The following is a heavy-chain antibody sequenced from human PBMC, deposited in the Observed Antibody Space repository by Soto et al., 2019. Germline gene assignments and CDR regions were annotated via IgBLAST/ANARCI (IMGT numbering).Heavy chain of an antibody. CDR2: INHSGST. J-gene: IGHJ5*02. D-gene: IGHD6-13*01. CDR3: AREVRAREVQAAAGTGRMKNWFDP. Sequence: PSETLSLTCAVYGGSFSGYYWSWIRQPPGKGLEWIGEINHSGSTNYNPSLKSRVTISVDTSKNQFSLKLSSVTAADTAVYYCAREVRAREVQAAAGTGRMKNWFDPWGQGTLVTVSS. CDR1: GGSFSGYY. V-gene: IGHV4-34*01.